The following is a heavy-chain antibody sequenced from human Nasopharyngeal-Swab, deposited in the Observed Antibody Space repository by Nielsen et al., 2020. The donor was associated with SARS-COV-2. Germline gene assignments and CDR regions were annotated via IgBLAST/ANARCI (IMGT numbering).Heavy chain of an antibody. J-gene: IGHJ4*02. Sequence: WIRQPPGKGLEWIGYIYYSGSTNYNPSLKSRVTISVDTSKNQFSLKLSSVTAADTAVYYCARGTTIFGVVITPFDYWGQGTLFSVSS. CDR3: ARGTTIFGVVITPFDY. V-gene: IGHV4-59*01. D-gene: IGHD3-3*01. CDR2: IYYSGST.